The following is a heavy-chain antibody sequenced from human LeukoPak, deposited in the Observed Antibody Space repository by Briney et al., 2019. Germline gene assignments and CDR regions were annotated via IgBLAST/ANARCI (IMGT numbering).Heavy chain of an antibody. D-gene: IGHD6-13*01. Sequence: GGSLRLSCAASGFTFKTYDMHWVRQATGKGLEWVSGIGTAGEIYYPGSVKGRFTISRENAKNSLYLQMNSLRAGDTAVYYCARAAYSSTWYSRYFDLWGRGTLVTVSS. CDR2: IGTAGEI. CDR3: ARAAYSSTWYSRYFDL. J-gene: IGHJ2*01. CDR1: GFTFKTYD. V-gene: IGHV3-13*01.